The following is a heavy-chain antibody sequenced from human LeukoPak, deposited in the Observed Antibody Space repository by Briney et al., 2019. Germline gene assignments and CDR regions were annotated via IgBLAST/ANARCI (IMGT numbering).Heavy chain of an antibody. J-gene: IGHJ5*02. Sequence: SETLSLTCTVSGGSISSYYWGWIRQPPGKGLEWIGYIYTSGSTNYNPSLKSRVTISVDTSKNQFSLKLSSVTAADTAVYYCARPALYSSSWLGEFDPWGQGTLVTVSS. V-gene: IGHV4-4*09. D-gene: IGHD6-13*01. CDR2: IYTSGST. CDR1: GGSISSYY. CDR3: ARPALYSSSWLGEFDP.